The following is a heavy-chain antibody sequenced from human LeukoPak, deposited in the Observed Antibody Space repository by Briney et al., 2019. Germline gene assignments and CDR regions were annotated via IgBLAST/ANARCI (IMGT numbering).Heavy chain of an antibody. J-gene: IGHJ4*02. CDR1: GYTFNSYG. CDR2: ISAYNGNT. D-gene: IGHD3-3*01. V-gene: IGHV1-18*01. CDR3: ARGNRLTISSDY. Sequence: ASVKVSCKASGYTFNSYGISWVRQAPGQGLEWMGWISAYNGNTNYAQKFQGRVTMTTDTSTSTAYMELRSLRSDDTAVYYCARGNRLTISSDYWGQGTLVTVSS.